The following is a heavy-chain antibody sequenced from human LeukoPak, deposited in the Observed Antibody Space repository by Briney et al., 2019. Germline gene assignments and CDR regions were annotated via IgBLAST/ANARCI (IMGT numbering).Heavy chain of an antibody. D-gene: IGHD2-21*01. CDR2: INPNSGGT. CDR3: ARAVRVITARPFGY. Sequence: GASVKVSCKASGYTFTGYYMHWVRQAPGQGLEWMGWINPNSGGTNYAQKFQGRVTMTRDTSISTAYMELSRLRSGDTAVYYCARAVRVITARPFGYWGQGTLVTVSS. V-gene: IGHV1-2*02. CDR1: GYTFTGYY. J-gene: IGHJ4*02.